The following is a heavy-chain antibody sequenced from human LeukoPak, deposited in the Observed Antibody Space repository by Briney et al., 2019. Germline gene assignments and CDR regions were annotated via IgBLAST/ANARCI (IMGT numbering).Heavy chain of an antibody. V-gene: IGHV3-21*01. CDR3: ARVSTYYYDSSGYSIDY. CDR2: ISSSSSYI. CDR1: GFTFSSYS. J-gene: IGHJ4*02. Sequence: PGGSLRLSCAASGFTFSSYSMNWVRQAPGKGLEWASSISSSSSYIYYADSVKGRFTISRDNAKNSLYLQMNSLRAEDTAVYYCARVSTYYYDSSGYSIDYWGQGTLVTVSS. D-gene: IGHD3-22*01.